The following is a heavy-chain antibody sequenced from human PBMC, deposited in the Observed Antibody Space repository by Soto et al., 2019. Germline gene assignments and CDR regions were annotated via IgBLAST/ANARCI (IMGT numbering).Heavy chain of an antibody. CDR3: ARGDSTGSPTGWFDP. Sequence: ASVKVSCKASGYTFTRYSINWVRQAPGQGLEWVGWISNYNGDTKYAEKFQGRVTLTTDTSTTTTYMDLRSLTSDDTAVYFCARGDSTGSPTGWFDPWGQRTLVTVSS. CDR2: ISNYNGDT. V-gene: IGHV1-18*04. J-gene: IGHJ5*02. D-gene: IGHD6-19*01. CDR1: GYTFTRYS.